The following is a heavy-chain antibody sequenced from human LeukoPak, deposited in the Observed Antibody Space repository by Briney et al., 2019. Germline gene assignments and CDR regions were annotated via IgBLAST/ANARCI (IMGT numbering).Heavy chain of an antibody. CDR2: IYYSGST. V-gene: IGHV4-30-4*01. D-gene: IGHD6-13*01. J-gene: IGHJ4*02. CDR1: GGSISSGDYY. Sequence: SQTLSLTCTVSGGSISSGDYYWSWIRQPPGKGLEWIGYIYYSGSTYYNPSLKSRVTISVDTSKNQFSLKLSSVTAADTAVYYCARDWGAYSSSWPYYFDYWGQGTLVTVSS. CDR3: ARDWGAYSSSWPYYFDY.